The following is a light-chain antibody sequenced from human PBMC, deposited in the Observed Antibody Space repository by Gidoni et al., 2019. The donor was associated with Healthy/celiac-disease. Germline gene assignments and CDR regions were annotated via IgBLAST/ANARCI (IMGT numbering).Light chain of an antibody. Sequence: DIQMTQSPSSLSASVGDRVTITCLASQSISSYLNWYQQKPGKAPKLLIYAASSLQSGVPSRFSGSGSGTDFTLTISSLQPEDFATYYCQQSYSTLATFGGGTKVEIK. CDR2: AAS. CDR1: QSISSY. V-gene: IGKV1-39*01. CDR3: QQSYSTLAT. J-gene: IGKJ4*01.